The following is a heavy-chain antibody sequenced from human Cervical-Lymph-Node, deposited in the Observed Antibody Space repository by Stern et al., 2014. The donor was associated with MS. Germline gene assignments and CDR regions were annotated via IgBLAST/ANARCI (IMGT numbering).Heavy chain of an antibody. J-gene: IGHJ5*02. Sequence: DVQLVESGGGLVQPGRSLRLSCAASGYTFPDYAMHWVRQAPGKGLEWVSSINWNGGSTGYTDSVKGRFTISRDNAKNSLQLQMNSLRLEDTAIYYCAKDRSYSGSPDPFDHWGQGTLVTVSS. CDR3: AKDRSYSGSPDPFDH. CDR2: INWNGGST. D-gene: IGHD1-26*01. CDR1: GYTFPDYA. V-gene: IGHV3-9*01.